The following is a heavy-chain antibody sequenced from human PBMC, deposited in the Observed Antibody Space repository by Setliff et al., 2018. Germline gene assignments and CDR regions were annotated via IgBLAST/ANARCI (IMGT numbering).Heavy chain of an antibody. J-gene: IGHJ4*02. CDR3: ARVGTAGGYYFDF. CDR1: GYRFSSYW. Sequence: GESLKISCKGSGYRFSSYWIGWVRQMPEKGLEWIGIIFPADSDTRYSPSFQGQVTISADKSISTAYVQWRSLKASDTAMYYCARVGTAGGYYFDFWGQGALVTVSS. D-gene: IGHD2-15*01. V-gene: IGHV5-51*01. CDR2: IFPADSDT.